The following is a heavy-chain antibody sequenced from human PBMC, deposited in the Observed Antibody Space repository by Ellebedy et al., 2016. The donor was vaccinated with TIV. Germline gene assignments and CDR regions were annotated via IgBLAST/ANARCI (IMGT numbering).Heavy chain of an antibody. D-gene: IGHD6-13*01. V-gene: IGHV3-9*01. Sequence: GGSLRLXXAASGFTFDDYAMHWVRQAPGKGLEWVSGISWNSGSIGYADSVKGRFTISRDNAKNSLYLQMNSLRAEDTALYYCAKGPYSSSWYTPLYWGQGTLVTVSS. CDR3: AKGPYSSSWYTPLY. CDR2: ISWNSGSI. CDR1: GFTFDDYA. J-gene: IGHJ4*02.